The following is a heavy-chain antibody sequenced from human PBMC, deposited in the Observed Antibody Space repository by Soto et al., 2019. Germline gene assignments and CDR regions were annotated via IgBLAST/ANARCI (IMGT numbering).Heavy chain of an antibody. Sequence: QVQLVQSGAEVKKPGASVKVSCKASGYTFIGYYIHWVRQAPGQGLEWMGWINPNSGGAKYSQKFQAWLTMTSDTSISTAYMELSRLKSDDTAVYYCARSGGGYDLGDYWGQGTLVTVSS. J-gene: IGHJ4*02. CDR3: ARSGGGYDLGDY. V-gene: IGHV1-2*04. CDR2: INPNSGGA. CDR1: GYTFIGYY. D-gene: IGHD5-12*01.